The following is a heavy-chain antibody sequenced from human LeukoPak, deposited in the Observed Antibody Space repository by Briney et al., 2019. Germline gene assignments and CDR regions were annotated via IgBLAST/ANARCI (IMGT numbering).Heavy chain of an antibody. J-gene: IGHJ4*02. CDR2: IYTSGST. CDR3: AGGRGGGDPANFDY. D-gene: IGHD4-23*01. Sequence: SETLSLTCTVSGGSISSYYWSWIRQPAGKGLEWIGRIYTSGSTNYNPSLKSRVTMLVDTSKNQFSLKLSSVTAADTAVYYCAGGRGGGDPANFDYWGQGTLVTVSS. CDR1: GGSISSYY. V-gene: IGHV4-4*07.